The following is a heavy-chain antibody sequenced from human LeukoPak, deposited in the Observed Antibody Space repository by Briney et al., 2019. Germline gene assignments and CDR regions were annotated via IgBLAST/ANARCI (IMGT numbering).Heavy chain of an antibody. CDR2: IYTSGST. Sequence: PSETLSLTCTVSGGSISSGGYYWSWIRQPAGKGLEWIGRIYTSGSTNYSPSLKSRVTISVDTSKNQFSLKLSSVTAADTAVYYCASESIVNSGSYYVYWGQGTLVTVSS. CDR1: GGSISSGGYY. V-gene: IGHV4-61*02. CDR3: ASESIVNSGSYYVY. J-gene: IGHJ4*02. D-gene: IGHD1-26*01.